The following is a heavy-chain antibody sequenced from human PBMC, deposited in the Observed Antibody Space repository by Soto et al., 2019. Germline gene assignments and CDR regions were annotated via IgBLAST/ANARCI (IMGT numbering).Heavy chain of an antibody. Sequence: QVQLVQSGAEVKKPGSSVKVSCKASGGTFSSYSINWVRQAPGQGLEWMGGIIPIFGTANYAQKFQGRVTLNADESTSTAHMELSSLRNEDTSVYYCARPFQSWPGGWYFDLWGSGTLVTVSS. CDR2: IIPIFGTA. D-gene: IGHD3-16*01. J-gene: IGHJ2*01. V-gene: IGHV1-69*01. CDR3: ARPFQSWPGGWYFDL. CDR1: GGTFSSYS.